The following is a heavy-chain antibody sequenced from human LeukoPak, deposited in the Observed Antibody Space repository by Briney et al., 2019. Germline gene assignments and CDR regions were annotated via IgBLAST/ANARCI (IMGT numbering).Heavy chain of an antibody. CDR3: ARGEPLSGYFES. CDR2: ISSNGGST. CDR1: GFTFSSYA. J-gene: IGHJ4*02. V-gene: IGHV3-64*01. Sequence: PGGSLRLSCAASGFTFSSYAMHWVRQAPGKGLEYVSAISSNGGSTYYANSVKGRFTISRDNSKNTLYLQMGSLRAEDMAVYYCARGEPLSGYFESWGQGTLVTVSS. D-gene: IGHD2-15*01.